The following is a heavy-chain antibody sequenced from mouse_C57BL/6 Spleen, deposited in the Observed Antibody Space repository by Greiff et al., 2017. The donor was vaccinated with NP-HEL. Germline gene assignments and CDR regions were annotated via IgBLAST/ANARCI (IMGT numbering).Heavy chain of an antibody. CDR3: ARGPAYYSDDYYAMDD. CDR1: GYTFTSYW. CDR2: IDPSDSYT. V-gene: IGHV1-59*01. D-gene: IGHD2-12*01. J-gene: IGHJ4*01. Sequence: VQLQQPGAELVRPGTSVKLSCKASGYTFTSYWMHWVKQRPGQGLEWIGVIDPSDSYTNYNQKFKGKATLTVDTSSSTAYMQLSSLTSEDDAVYYCARGPAYYSDDYYAMDDWGKGTSVTVSS.